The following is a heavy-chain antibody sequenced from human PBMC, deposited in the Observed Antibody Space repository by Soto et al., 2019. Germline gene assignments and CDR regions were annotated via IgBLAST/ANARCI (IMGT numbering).Heavy chain of an antibody. Sequence: VGSLRLSCGVSGFTFGSFVGSWVRQAPGKGLEWVSAINGSGGDTYYADSVKGRFTISRDHAENRLYLQMSSLRAEDTAVYYCAKGSASTRPYYFDYWGQGTLVTVSS. CDR1: GFTFGSFV. CDR3: AKGSASTRPYYFDY. CDR2: INGSGGDT. V-gene: IGHV3-23*01. D-gene: IGHD6-6*01. J-gene: IGHJ4*02.